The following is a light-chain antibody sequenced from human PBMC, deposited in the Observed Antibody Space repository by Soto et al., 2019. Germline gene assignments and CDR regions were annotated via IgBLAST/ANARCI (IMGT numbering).Light chain of an antibody. CDR1: SNDVGAFDY. V-gene: IGLV2-14*01. J-gene: IGLJ2*01. CDR2: EVF. CDR3: SSYTTNNAHV. Sequence: QSVLTQPASVSASPAQSISLSCTGTSNDVGAFDYVSWYQQHPGKAPKLIIFEVFNRPSGVSTRFSGSKSGSTASLTISGLQAEDEADYFCSSYTTNNAHVFGGGTKVTVL.